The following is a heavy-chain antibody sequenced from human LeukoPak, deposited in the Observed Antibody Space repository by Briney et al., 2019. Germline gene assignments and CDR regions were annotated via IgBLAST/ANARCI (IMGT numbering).Heavy chain of an antibody. CDR2: ISSSSSYI. CDR1: GFTFSSYS. CDR3: ARDDDSILDY. V-gene: IGHV3-21*01. D-gene: IGHD3-22*01. Sequence: GGSLRLSCAASGFTFSSYSMNWVRQAPGKGLEWVSFISSSSSYIYYADSVKGRFTISRDNAKNSLYLQMNSLRAEDTAVYYCARDDDSILDYWGQGTLVTVSS. J-gene: IGHJ4*02.